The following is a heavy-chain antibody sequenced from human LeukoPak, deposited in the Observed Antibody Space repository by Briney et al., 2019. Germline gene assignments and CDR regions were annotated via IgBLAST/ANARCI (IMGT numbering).Heavy chain of an antibody. CDR3: ALLTVTTSYEDY. Sequence: ASVKVSCKVSGYTLTELSMHWVRQAPGKGLEWMGGFDPEDGETIYAQKFQGRVTITADESTSTAYMELSSLRSEDTAVYYCALLTVTTSYEDYWGQGTLVAVSS. V-gene: IGHV1-24*01. CDR1: GYTLTELS. CDR2: FDPEDGET. J-gene: IGHJ4*02. D-gene: IGHD4-17*01.